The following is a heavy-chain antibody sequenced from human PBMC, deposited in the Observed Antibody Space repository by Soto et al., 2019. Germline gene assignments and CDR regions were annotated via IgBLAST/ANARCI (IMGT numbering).Heavy chain of an antibody. D-gene: IGHD3-22*01. CDR2: ISAYNGNT. J-gene: IGHJ4*02. Sequence: GASVEVSCEASGYTFTSYGISWVRQALGQGLEWMGWISAYNGNTNYAQKLQGRVTMTTDTSTSTAYMELRSLRSDDTAVYYCARDHYYDSSGPFDYWGQRTLVPVSS. CDR3: ARDHYYDSSGPFDY. CDR1: GYTFTSYG. V-gene: IGHV1-18*01.